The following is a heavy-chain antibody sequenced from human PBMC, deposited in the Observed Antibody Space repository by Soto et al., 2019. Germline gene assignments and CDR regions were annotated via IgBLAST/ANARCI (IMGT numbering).Heavy chain of an antibody. Sequence: QVQLVQSGAEVKKPGSSVKVSCKASGGTFSSYAISWVRQAPGQGLEWMGGIIPIFGTANYAQKFQGRVTITADKSTSTAYMELSSLRSEDTAVYYCVRTPASMELRLTMFDPWGQGTLVTVSS. V-gene: IGHV1-69*06. D-gene: IGHD1-7*01. CDR3: VRTPASMELRLTMFDP. CDR2: IIPIFGTA. J-gene: IGHJ5*02. CDR1: GGTFSSYA.